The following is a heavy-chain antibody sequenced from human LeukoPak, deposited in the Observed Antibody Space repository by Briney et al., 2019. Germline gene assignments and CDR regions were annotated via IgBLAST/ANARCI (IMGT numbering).Heavy chain of an antibody. CDR3: ARSYDYGGNSDY. CDR2: IIPILGIA. J-gene: IGHJ4*02. Sequence: GASVKVSCKASGGTFSSYAISWVRQAPGQGLEWMGRIIPILGIATYAQKFQGRVTITADKSTSTAYMELSSLRSEDTAVYYCARSYDYGGNSDYWGQGTLVTVSS. V-gene: IGHV1-69*04. CDR1: GGTFSSYA. D-gene: IGHD4-23*01.